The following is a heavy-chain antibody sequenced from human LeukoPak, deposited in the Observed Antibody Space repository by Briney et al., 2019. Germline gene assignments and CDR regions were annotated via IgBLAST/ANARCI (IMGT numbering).Heavy chain of an antibody. CDR3: ARTYYDILTGYNPYFDY. CDR1: GFTFSSYS. Sequence: GGSLRLSCAASGFTFSSYSMNWVRQAPGKGLEWVSSISSSSSYIYYADSVKGRFTISRDNAKNSLYLQMNSLRAEDTAVYYYARTYYDILTGYNPYFDYWGQGILVTVSS. CDR2: ISSSSSYI. D-gene: IGHD3-9*01. V-gene: IGHV3-21*01. J-gene: IGHJ4*02.